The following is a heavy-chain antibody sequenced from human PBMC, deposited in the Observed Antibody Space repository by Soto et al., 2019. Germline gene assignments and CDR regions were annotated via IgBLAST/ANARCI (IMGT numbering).Heavy chain of an antibody. J-gene: IGHJ4*02. CDR3: AKVAPRALYTLDY. CDR2: ISYSGSNK. D-gene: IGHD3-16*02. CDR1: GFTFSDYG. V-gene: IGHV3-30*18. Sequence: GGSLRLSCAASGFTFSDYGMHWVRQAPGKGPEWVAVISYSGSNKFYADSVRGRFTISRDNSHNTLYLQMNGLRAEDTAVYYCAKVAPRALYTLDYWGQGTLVTVSS.